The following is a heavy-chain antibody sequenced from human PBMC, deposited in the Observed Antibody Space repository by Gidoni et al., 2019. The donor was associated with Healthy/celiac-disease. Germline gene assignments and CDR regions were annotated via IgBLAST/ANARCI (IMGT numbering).Heavy chain of an antibody. CDR1: GFTLRSSA. Sequence: EVQLLEAGGGLVQPGGSLRLSCAASGFTLRSSAMSGVRQAPGKGLEWVSAISGSGCSTYYADSVKGRFTISRDNSKNTLYLQMNSLRAEDTAVYYCAKATPDYDFWSGFNWGQGTLVTVSS. CDR2: ISGSGCST. D-gene: IGHD3-3*01. J-gene: IGHJ4*02. CDR3: AKATPDYDFWSGFN. V-gene: IGHV3-23*01.